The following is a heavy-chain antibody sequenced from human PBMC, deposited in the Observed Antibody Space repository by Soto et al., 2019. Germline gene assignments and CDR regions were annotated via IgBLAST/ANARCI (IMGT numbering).Heavy chain of an antibody. CDR3: AKDSYRYPLLFRGELTTNVTFDL. CDR2: ISGSGGST. V-gene: IGHV3-23*01. Sequence: GGSLILSCAASGFIFSSDAMSWVRQAPGKGLEWVSAISGSGGSTYYADSVKGRFTISRDNSKNTLYLQMNSLRAEDTAVYYCAKDSYRYPLLFRGELTTNVTFDLWDQGTVRTVTS. CDR1: GFIFSSDA. D-gene: IGHD2-2*01. J-gene: IGHJ4*02.